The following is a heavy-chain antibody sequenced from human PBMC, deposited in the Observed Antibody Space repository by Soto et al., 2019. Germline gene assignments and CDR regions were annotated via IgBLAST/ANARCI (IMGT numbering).Heavy chain of an antibody. Sequence: GGSLRLSFAASGFTFSSYSMNWVRQAPGKGLEWVSSISSSSSYIYYADSVKGRFTISRDNAKNSLYLQMNSLRAEDTAVYYCAREDTGTTSYFDYWGQGTLVTVSS. CDR2: ISSSSSYI. CDR3: AREDTGTTSYFDY. D-gene: IGHD1-7*01. CDR1: GFTFSSYS. V-gene: IGHV3-21*01. J-gene: IGHJ4*02.